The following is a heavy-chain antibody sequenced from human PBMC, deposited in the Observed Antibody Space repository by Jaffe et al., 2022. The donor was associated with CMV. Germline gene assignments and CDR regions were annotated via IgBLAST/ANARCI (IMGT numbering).Heavy chain of an antibody. V-gene: IGHV4-39*01. CDR3: ANQWIGRGGYCSGGSCYALDAFDI. J-gene: IGHJ3*02. CDR2: IYYSGST. Sequence: QLQLQESGPGLVKPSETLSLTCTVSGGSISSSSYYWGWIRQPPGKGLEWIGSIYYSGSTYYNPSLKSRVTISVDTSKNQFSLKLSSVTAADTAVYYCANQWIGRGGYCSGGSCYALDAFDIWGQGTMVTVSS. CDR1: GGSISSSSYY. D-gene: IGHD2-15*01.